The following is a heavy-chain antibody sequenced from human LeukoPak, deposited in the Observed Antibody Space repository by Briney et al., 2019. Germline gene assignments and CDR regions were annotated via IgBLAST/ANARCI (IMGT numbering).Heavy chain of an antibody. J-gene: IGHJ4*02. CDR1: GFSLTTSGVG. CDR3: AHRWVGTSWYWVYFDY. CDR2: IYWDDDK. D-gene: IGHD6-13*01. Sequence: SGPTLVNPTQTLTLTCTFSGFSLTTSGVGVGWIRQPPGKALEWLAPIYWDDDKRYSPSLKSRLTITKDTSRNQVVLTMTNMDPVDTATYYCAHRWVGTSWYWVYFDYWGQGTLVTVSS. V-gene: IGHV2-5*02.